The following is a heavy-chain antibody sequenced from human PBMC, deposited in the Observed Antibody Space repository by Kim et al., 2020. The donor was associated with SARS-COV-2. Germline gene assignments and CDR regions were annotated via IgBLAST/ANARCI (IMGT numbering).Heavy chain of an antibody. CDR1: GGSVSSASYY. J-gene: IGHJ6*03. CDR3: VTMD. Sequence: SETLSLTCSFSGGSVSSASYYWSWIRQPPGKGLEWIGYMYYSGTTKYDPSLKNTKYNPSLKSRVTISIDTSKDQISLKLSSVTAADTAVYYCVTMD. CDR2: MYYSGTTKYDPSLKNT. V-gene: IGHV4-61*01.